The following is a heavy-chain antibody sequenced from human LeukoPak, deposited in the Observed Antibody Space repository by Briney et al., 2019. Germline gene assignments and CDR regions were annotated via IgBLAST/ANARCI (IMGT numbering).Heavy chain of an antibody. CDR3: ARDEGIFDY. Sequence: GGSLRLSCAASGFTFSSYWMSWVRQAPGKGLEWVAVISYDGSNKYYADSVKGRFTISRDNSKNTLYLQMNSLRAEDTAVYYCARDEGIFDYWGQGTLVTVSS. CDR1: GFTFSSYW. CDR2: ISYDGSNK. J-gene: IGHJ4*02. V-gene: IGHV3-30-3*01.